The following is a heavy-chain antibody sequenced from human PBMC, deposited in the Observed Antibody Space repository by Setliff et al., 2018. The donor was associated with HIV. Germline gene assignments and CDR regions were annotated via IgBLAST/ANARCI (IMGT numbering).Heavy chain of an antibody. CDR2: INPKSGDT. Sequence: GASVKVSCKTSGYTFTSYHLHWLRQAPGQGLEWMGWINPKSGDTKYAQTFQGRVTMTRDTSTNTAYMEVNSLTSDDTAVYYCARDATRGGDFDFWGQGTLVTVSS. CDR3: ARDATRGGDFDF. CDR1: GYTFTSYH. D-gene: IGHD1-26*01. J-gene: IGHJ4*02. V-gene: IGHV1-2*02.